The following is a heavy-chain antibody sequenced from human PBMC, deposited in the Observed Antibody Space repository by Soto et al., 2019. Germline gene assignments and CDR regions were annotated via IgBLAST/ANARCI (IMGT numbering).Heavy chain of an antibody. CDR3: ARRESDFWSGYYNWFDP. J-gene: IGHJ5*02. D-gene: IGHD3-3*01. CDR2: INHSGST. Sequence: QVLLQQWGAGLLEPSETLSLTCAVYGGSFSGYYWSWIRQPPGEGLEWIGEINHSGSTNYNPSLKSRVTISVDPSKNQFSLKLSSVTAADTAVYYCARRESDFWSGYYNWFDPWGQGTLVTVSS. CDR1: GGSFSGYY. V-gene: IGHV4-34*01.